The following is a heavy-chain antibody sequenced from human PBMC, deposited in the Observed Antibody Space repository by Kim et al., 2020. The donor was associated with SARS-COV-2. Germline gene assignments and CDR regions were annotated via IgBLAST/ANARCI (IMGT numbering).Heavy chain of an antibody. V-gene: IGHV3-11*01. J-gene: IGHJ4*02. CDR3: ARDHYDILTGSYYFDY. D-gene: IGHD3-9*01. CDR2: ISSSGSTI. Sequence: GGSLRLSCAASGFTFSDYYMSWIRQAPGKGLEWVSYISSSGSTIYYADSVKGRFTISRDNAKNSLYLQMNSLRAEDTAVYYCARDHYDILTGSYYFDYWGQGTLVTVSS. CDR1: GFTFSDYY.